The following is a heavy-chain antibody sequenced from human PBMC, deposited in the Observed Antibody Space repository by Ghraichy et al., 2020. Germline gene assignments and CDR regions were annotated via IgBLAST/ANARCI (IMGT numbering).Heavy chain of an antibody. CDR1: GGSFSGYY. J-gene: IGHJ4*02. CDR2: ILHTGNT. CDR3: ARGRRGPLRFDF. V-gene: IGHV4-34*01. Sequence: SETLSLTCAVSGGSFSGYYWSWIRQPPGKGLEWIGEILHTGNTNYNPSLKSRVIISVDTSKKQFSLNLTSVTAADTAVYYCARGRRGPLRFDFWGQGALVTVSS. D-gene: IGHD5/OR15-5a*01.